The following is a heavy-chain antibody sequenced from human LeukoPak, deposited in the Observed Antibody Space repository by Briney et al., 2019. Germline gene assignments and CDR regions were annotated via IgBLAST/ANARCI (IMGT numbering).Heavy chain of an antibody. CDR1: GFTFSSYW. D-gene: IGHD3-22*01. CDR2: INSDGSST. Sequence: PGGSLRLSCAASGFTFSSYWMHWVRHAPGKGLVWVSRINSDGSSTSYADPVKGRFTISRDNAKNTLYLQMNSLRAEDTAVYYCARSTYESSGCLHYWGQGTLLTVSS. V-gene: IGHV3-74*01. CDR3: ARSTYESSGCLHY. J-gene: IGHJ4*02.